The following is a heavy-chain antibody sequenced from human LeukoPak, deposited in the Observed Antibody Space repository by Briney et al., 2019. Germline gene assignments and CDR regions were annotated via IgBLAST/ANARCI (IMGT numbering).Heavy chain of an antibody. CDR1: GFTLSSYA. D-gene: IGHD2-15*01. CDR3: AKLLGYCSGGSCYGFDY. CDR2: ISGSGGST. J-gene: IGHJ4*02. Sequence: GGSLRLSCAASGFTLSSYAMSWVRQAPGKGLEWVSAISGSGGSTYYADSVKGRFTISRDNSKNTLYLQMNSLRAEDTAVYYCAKLLGYCSGGSCYGFDYWGQGTLVTVSS. V-gene: IGHV3-23*01.